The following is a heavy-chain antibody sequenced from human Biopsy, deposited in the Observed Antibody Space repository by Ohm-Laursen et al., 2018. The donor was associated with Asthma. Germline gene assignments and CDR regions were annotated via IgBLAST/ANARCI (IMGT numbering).Heavy chain of an antibody. CDR2: IIPMYGVP. CDR1: GGTFRTYA. J-gene: IGHJ6*02. Sequence: GSSVKVSCKVSGGTFRTYAFNWVRQAPGQGLEWMGGIIPMYGVPRVAQKFQGRVTITADESTSTAYMEMSSLRSEDTAVYYCARVDAIMISGDFYFYSGSDLWGQGTTVRVSS. V-gene: IGHV1-69*01. D-gene: IGHD3-16*01. CDR3: ARVDAIMISGDFYFYSGSDL.